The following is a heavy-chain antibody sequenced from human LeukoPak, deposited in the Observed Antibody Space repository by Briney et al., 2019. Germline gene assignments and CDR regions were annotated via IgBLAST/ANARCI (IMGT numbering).Heavy chain of an antibody. V-gene: IGHV4-59*01. Sequence: PSETLSLTCNVSGGSISGYHWSWIRQPPGKGLEWLGYIYYSGSSNYNPSLKSRVTISVDTSKNQFSLKLSSVTAADTAVYYCARVPRSYYYYYYMDVWGKGTTVTVSS. CDR2: IYYSGSS. CDR3: ARVPRSYYYYYYMDV. J-gene: IGHJ6*03. CDR1: GGSISGYH.